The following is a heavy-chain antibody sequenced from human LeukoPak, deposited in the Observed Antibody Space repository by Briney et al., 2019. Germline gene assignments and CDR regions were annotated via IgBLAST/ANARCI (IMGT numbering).Heavy chain of an antibody. CDR2: IYSGGST. V-gene: IGHV3-53*04. D-gene: IGHD3-10*01. CDR3: ARATTMVRGVLFDY. J-gene: IGHJ4*02. CDR1: GFTVSSNY. Sequence: PGGSLRLSCAASGFTVSSNYMSWVRQAPGKGLEWVSVIYSGGSTYYADSVKGRFTISRHNSKNTLYLQMNSLRAEDAAVYYCARATTMVRGVLFDYWGQGTLVTVSS.